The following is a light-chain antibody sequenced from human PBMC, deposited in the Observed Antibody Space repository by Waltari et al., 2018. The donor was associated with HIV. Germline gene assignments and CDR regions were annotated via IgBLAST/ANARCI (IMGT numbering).Light chain of an antibody. Sequence: EIVMTHSRATMSVSPGERAPLSCRAGQSVSSNVACYQRKRGQAPSLRIYGASTRATGIPVRFSGSGSGTEFTLIISSLQSEDFAVYYCQQYKNWPWTFGQGTKVDVK. J-gene: IGKJ1*01. V-gene: IGKV3-15*01. CDR1: QSVSSN. CDR3: QQYKNWPWT. CDR2: GAS.